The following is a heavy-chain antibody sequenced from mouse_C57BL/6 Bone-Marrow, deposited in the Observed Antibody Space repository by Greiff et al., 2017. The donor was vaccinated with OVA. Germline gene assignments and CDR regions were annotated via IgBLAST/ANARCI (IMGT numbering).Heavy chain of an antibody. CDR2: ISYSGST. D-gene: IGHD3-3*01. CDR3: AREGELRYYFDY. J-gene: IGHJ2*01. Sequence: EVMLVESGPGMVKPSQSLSLTCTVTGYSITSGYDWHWIRHFPGNKLEWMGYISYSGSTNYNPSLKSRISITHDTSKNHFFLKLNSVTTEDTATYYCAREGELRYYFDYWGQGTTLTVSS. V-gene: IGHV3-1*01. CDR1: GYSITSGYD.